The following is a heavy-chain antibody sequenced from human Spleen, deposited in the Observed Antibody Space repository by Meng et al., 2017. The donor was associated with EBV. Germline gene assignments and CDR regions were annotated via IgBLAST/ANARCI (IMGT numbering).Heavy chain of an antibody. CDR1: GGAFSSDA. CDR3: ASESGRGYTPDY. J-gene: IGHJ4*02. Sequence: QGQVGLPGAGVKQPGSSVKVSCKTSGGAFSSDAISRVRQAPGQGLEWMGGLIPMLGAPNYAQKFQDRVTIIADKSTGIHYMELSSLRSDDTAVYYCASESGRGYTPDYWGRGTLVTVSS. V-gene: IGHV1-69*06. D-gene: IGHD3-10*01. CDR2: LIPMLGAP.